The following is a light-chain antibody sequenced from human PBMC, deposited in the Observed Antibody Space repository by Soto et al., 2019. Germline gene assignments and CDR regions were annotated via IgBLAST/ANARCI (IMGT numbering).Light chain of an antibody. CDR3: QQYDTSPHT. J-gene: IGKJ2*01. CDR1: QSVSSSQ. CDR2: GAS. Sequence: EIVLTQSPGTLSLSPGESATLSCRASQSVSSSQVAWYQQKPGQAPRLLIYGASSRATGIPDRFSGVGSETEFTLTISILEPEDFAVYYCQQYDTSPHTFVQGTKLEIK. V-gene: IGKV3-20*01.